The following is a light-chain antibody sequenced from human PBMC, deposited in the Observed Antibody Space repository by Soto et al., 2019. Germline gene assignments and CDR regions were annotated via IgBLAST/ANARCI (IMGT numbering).Light chain of an antibody. CDR3: QQYKDYSPFT. Sequence: IQMTQSPSTLSSTAGDRVTITCRASQSIINWLGWYQQKPVKAPKLLIYAASNLQSGVPSRFSGSGSGTEFALTISSLQPNDFANYYCQQYKDYSPFTFGGGTKVDIK. CDR1: QSIINW. J-gene: IGKJ4*01. CDR2: AAS. V-gene: IGKV1-5*01.